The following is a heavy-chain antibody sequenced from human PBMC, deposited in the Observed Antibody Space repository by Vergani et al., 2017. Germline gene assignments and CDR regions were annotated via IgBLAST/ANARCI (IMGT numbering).Heavy chain of an antibody. CDR2: IYTSGST. Sequence: QVQLQESGPGLVKPSQTLSLTCTVSGRSISSGSYYWSWIRQPAGKGLEWIGRIYTSGSTNYNPSLKSRVTMSVDTSKNQFSLKLSSVTAADTAVYYCARYGETYYYDSSGYAFDYWGQGTLVTVSS. CDR3: ARYGETYYYDSSGYAFDY. J-gene: IGHJ4*02. V-gene: IGHV4-61*02. D-gene: IGHD3-22*01. CDR1: GRSISSGSYY.